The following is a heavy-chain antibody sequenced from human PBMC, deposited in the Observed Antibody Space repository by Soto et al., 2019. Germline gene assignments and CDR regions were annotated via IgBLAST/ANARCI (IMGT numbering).Heavy chain of an antibody. CDR1: GFTFSTYS. V-gene: IGHV3-48*02. D-gene: IGHD1-26*01. Sequence: EVQLAESGGGMVQPGGSLRLSCAASGFTFSTYSMNWVRQVPGMGLEWVAYITTTSGTKYYADSVKGRFTISRDNARNSLYLQMNSLRDEDTAVYYCARDALLVGTPFDFWGPGTLVTVSS. CDR3: ARDALLVGTPFDF. J-gene: IGHJ4*02. CDR2: ITTTSGTK.